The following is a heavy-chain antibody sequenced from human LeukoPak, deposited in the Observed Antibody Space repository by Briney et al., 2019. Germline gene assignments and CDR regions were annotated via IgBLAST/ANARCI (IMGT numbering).Heavy chain of an antibody. V-gene: IGHV1-46*01. Sequence: GASVKVSCKASGYTFTSYYMHWVRQAPGQGLEWMGIINPSGGSTSYAQKFQGRVTMTRDTSTSTVYMELSSLRSEDTAVYYCARGSPYYYDSSGYKGYFQHWGQGTLVTVSS. CDR1: GYTFTSYY. D-gene: IGHD3-22*01. J-gene: IGHJ1*01. CDR2: INPSGGST. CDR3: ARGSPYYYDSSGYKGYFQH.